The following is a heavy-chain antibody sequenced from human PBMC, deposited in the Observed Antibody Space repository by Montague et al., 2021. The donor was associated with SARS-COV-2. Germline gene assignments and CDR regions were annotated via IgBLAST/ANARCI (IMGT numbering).Heavy chain of an antibody. Sequence: SETLSLTCTVSGGSIIKNIDYWGWIRQPPGKGLEWIGSIYYTGNTYYTPSLKSRVTISVVTSKNHFTLKLSSVTAAETAVYYCARLKRYFDSSGYPSAFDFWGQGTKVTVSS. CDR3: ARLKRYFDSSGYPSAFDF. V-gene: IGHV4-39*02. CDR1: GGSIIKNIDY. CDR2: IYYTGNT. J-gene: IGHJ3*01. D-gene: IGHD3-22*01.